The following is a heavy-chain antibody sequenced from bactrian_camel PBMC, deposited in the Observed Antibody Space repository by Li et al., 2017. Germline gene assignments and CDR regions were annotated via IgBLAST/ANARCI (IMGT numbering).Heavy chain of an antibody. Sequence: HVQLVESGGGSVQAGGSLRLSCVTSGNTYSPYCMGWFRQAPGKERERVARIDSDGSTKYTDSEGRFTISRDNAKKTLFLQMNSLKPDDTAMYYCAARYQGGFGYGGLCTDVLGDFPYWGRGIQVTVSS. CDR3: AARYQGGFGYGGLCTDVLGDFPY. J-gene: IGHJ4*01. D-gene: IGHD6*01. CDR2: IDSDGST. V-gene: IGHV3S53*01. CDR1: GNTYSPYC.